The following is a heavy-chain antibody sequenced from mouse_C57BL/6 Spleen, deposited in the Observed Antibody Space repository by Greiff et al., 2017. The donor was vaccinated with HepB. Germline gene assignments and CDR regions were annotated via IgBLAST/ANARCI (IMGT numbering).Heavy chain of an antibody. CDR3: ARSDYGSPYAMDY. CDR2: IYPGSGST. J-gene: IGHJ4*01. V-gene: IGHV1-55*01. CDR1: GYTFTSYW. D-gene: IGHD1-1*01. Sequence: QVHVKQPGAELVKPGASVKMSCKASGYTFTSYWITWVKQRPGQGLEWIGDIYPGSGSTNYNEKFKSKATLTVDTSSSTAYMQLSSLTSEDSAVYYCARSDYGSPYAMDYWGQGTSVTVSS.